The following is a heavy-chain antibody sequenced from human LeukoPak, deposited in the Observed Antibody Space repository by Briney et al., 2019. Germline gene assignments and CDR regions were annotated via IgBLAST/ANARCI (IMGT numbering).Heavy chain of an antibody. V-gene: IGHV3-30*02. CDR2: IRFDSGNK. CDR1: GFSFSNYG. CDR3: AKLWPAPPW. J-gene: IGHJ4*02. Sequence: GGSLRLSCAASGFSFSNYGMHWVRQAPGKGLEWVTFIRFDSGNKYYADSVKGRFTISRDNSKNTLYLQMNSLRLEDTAVYYCAKLWPAPPWWGQGALVTVTS. D-gene: IGHD2-21*01.